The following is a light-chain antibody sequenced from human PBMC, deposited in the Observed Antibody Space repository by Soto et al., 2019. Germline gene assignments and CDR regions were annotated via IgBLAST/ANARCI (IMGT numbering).Light chain of an antibody. J-gene: IGLJ3*02. V-gene: IGLV1-40*01. CDR3: QFYDSSLSASRV. CDR2: GNS. CDR1: SSNIGAGYD. Sequence: QSVLTQPPSVSGAPGQRVTISCTGSSSNIGAGYDVHWYQQLPGTAPKLLIYGNSNRPSGVPDRFSGSKSGTSASLAITGLQAEDEADYYCQFYDSSLSASRVFGGGTKLTVL.